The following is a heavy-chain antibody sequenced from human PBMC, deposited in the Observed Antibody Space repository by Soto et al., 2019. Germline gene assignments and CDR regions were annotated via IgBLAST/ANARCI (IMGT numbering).Heavy chain of an antibody. CDR2: INSNVHYT. J-gene: IGHJ5*02. V-gene: IGHV3-23*01. CDR1: GFTFSTYD. Sequence: EVQLLESGGGLVQPGGSLRLSCAASGFTFSTYDMSWVRQAPGKGLDWVSTINSNVHYTYYADSVRGRFTISRDNSKNTLYRQMNSLRAEDTAIYYCVWGWGASWGQGTLVAVSS. D-gene: IGHD3-16*01. CDR3: VWGWGAS.